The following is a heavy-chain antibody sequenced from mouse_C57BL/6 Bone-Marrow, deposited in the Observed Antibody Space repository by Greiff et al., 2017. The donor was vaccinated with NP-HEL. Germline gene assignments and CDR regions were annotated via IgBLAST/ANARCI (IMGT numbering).Heavy chain of an antibody. D-gene: IGHD1-1*01. Sequence: VKVVESGAELARPGASVKLSCKASGYTFTSYGISWVKQRPGQGLEWIGEIYPRSGNTYYNEKFKGKATLTADKSSSTAYMELRSLTSEDSAVYFCARYGSTWFAYWGQGTLVTVSA. CDR3: ARYGSTWFAY. CDR2: IYPRSGNT. CDR1: GYTFTSYG. J-gene: IGHJ3*01. V-gene: IGHV1-81*01.